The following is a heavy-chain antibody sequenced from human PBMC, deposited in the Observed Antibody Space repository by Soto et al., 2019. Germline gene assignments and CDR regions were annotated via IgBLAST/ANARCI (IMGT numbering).Heavy chain of an antibody. D-gene: IGHD2-15*01. CDR2: IYYSGST. J-gene: IGHJ6*02. CDR1: GGSISISSYY. Sequence: QLQLQESGPGLVKPSETLSLTCTVSGGSISISSYYWGWIRQPPGKGLEWIGSIYYSGSTYYNPSLKSRVTISVDTSKNQFSLKLSSVTAADTAVYYCARVGRGGGMDVWGQGTTVTVSS. CDR3: ARVGRGGGMDV. V-gene: IGHV4-39*01.